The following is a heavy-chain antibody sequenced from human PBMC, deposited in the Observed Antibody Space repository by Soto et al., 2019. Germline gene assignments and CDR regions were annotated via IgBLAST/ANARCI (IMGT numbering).Heavy chain of an antibody. CDR1: VGSISSGGYY. V-gene: IGHV4-31*03. D-gene: IGHD4-17*01. J-gene: IGHJ6*02. Sequence: SETLSLTCTVSVGSISSGGYYWSWIRQHPGKGLEWIGYIYYSGSTNYNPSLKSRVTISVDTSKNQFSLKLSSVTAADTAVYYCARTTVTTYYYYGMDVWGQGTTVTVSS. CDR3: ARTTVTTYYYYGMDV. CDR2: IYYSGST.